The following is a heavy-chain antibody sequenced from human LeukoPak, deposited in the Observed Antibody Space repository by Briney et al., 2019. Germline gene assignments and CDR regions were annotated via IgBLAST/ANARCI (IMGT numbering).Heavy chain of an antibody. CDR3: ARDLGLSYYMDV. V-gene: IGHV4-38-2*02. CDR2: IYHSGST. Sequence: PSETLSLTCTVSGYSISSGYYWGWIRQPPGKGLEWIGSIYHSGSTYYNPSLKSRVTISVDTSKNQFSLKLSSVTAADTAVYYCARDLGLSYYMDVWGKGTTVTVSS. CDR1: GYSISSGYY. J-gene: IGHJ6*03. D-gene: IGHD3-10*01.